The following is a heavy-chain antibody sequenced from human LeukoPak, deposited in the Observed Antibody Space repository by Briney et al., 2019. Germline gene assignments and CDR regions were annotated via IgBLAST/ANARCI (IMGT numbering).Heavy chain of an antibody. CDR3: ASPPSVVPAAEYYFDY. CDR1: RGTFSSYA. D-gene: IGHD2-2*01. V-gene: IGHV1-69*06. J-gene: IGHJ4*02. CDR2: IIPIFGTA. Sequence: SVKVSCKASRGTFSSYAISWVRQAPGQGREWMGGIIPIFGTANYAQKFQGRVTITAGKSTSTAYMELSSLRSEDTPVYYCASPPSVVPAAEYYFDYWGQGTLVTVSS.